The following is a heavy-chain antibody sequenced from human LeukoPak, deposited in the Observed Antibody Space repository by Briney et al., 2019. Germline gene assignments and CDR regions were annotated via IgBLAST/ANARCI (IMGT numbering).Heavy chain of an antibody. CDR1: GYIFTSYW. CDR2: IYPGDSDT. Sequence: HGESLKISCKGSGYIFTSYWIGWVRQMPGKGLEWMGIIYPGDSDTRYSPSFQGQVTISADKSISTAYLQWSSLKASDTAMYYCARQGIAVAAPPDYWGQGTLVTVSS. CDR3: ARQGIAVAAPPDY. J-gene: IGHJ4*02. D-gene: IGHD6-19*01. V-gene: IGHV5-51*01.